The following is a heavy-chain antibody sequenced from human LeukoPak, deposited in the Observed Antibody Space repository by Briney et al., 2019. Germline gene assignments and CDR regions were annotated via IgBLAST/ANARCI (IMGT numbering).Heavy chain of an antibody. CDR3: ARAWGPGGHFDY. J-gene: IGHJ4*02. CDR1: GGSISSYY. Sequence: SETLSLTCTVSGGSISSYYWSWIRQPPGKGLEWIGYIYYSGSTNYSPSLKSRVTISVDTSKNQFSLKLSSVTAADTAVYYCARAWGPGGHFDYWGQGTLVTVSS. CDR2: IYYSGST. D-gene: IGHD3-16*01. V-gene: IGHV4-59*01.